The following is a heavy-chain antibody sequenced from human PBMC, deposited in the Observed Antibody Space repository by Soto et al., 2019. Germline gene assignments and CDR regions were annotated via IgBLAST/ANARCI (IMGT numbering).Heavy chain of an antibody. CDR1: GGAISGYY. Sequence: SETLSLTCTVSGGAISGYYWTWIRQTAGKGLEWIGRIYSSGGTKYNPSLKNRVDMSLDMSTNQFSLRLSSVTAADTAVYYCARGQRFSDSFDPWGQGTLVTVSS. CDR2: IYSSGGT. CDR3: ARGQRFSDSFDP. J-gene: IGHJ5*02. D-gene: IGHD3-3*01. V-gene: IGHV4-4*07.